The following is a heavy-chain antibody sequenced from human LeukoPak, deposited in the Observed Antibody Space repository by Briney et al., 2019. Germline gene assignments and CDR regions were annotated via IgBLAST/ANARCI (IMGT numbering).Heavy chain of an antibody. CDR3: ARVGDSQYDFWSGYRGPNWFDP. CDR2: ISAYNGNT. CDR1: GYTFTSYG. Sequence: GASVKVSCKASGYTFTSYGISWVRQAPGQGLEWMGWISAYNGNTNYAQKLQGRVIMTTDTSTSTAYMELKSLRSDDTAVYYCARVGDSQYDFWSGYRGPNWFDPWGQGTLVTVSS. D-gene: IGHD3-3*01. J-gene: IGHJ5*02. V-gene: IGHV1-18*01.